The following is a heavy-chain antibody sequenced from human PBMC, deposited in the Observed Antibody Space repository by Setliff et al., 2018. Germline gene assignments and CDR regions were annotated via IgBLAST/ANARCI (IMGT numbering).Heavy chain of an antibody. CDR3: AKHGAYNDFLTGYNFYYDMDV. V-gene: IGHV3-30*02. CDR2: IRYDGSNR. D-gene: IGHD3-9*01. J-gene: IGHJ6*02. CDR1: GFTFSSYG. Sequence: GGFLRLSCAASGFTFSSYGMHWVRQAPGKGLEWVAFIRYDGSNRYYADSVKGRFTISRDNSKNTLYLQMNSLRAEDTAVYYCAKHGAYNDFLTGYNFYYDMDVWGQGTTVTVSS.